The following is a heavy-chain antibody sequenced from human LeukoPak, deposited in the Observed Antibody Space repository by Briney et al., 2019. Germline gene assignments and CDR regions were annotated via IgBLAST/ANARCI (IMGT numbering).Heavy chain of an antibody. Sequence: PSETLSLTCTVSGGSISSSSYYWGCIRQPPGKGLECIGSIYYSGSTYYNPSLKSRVTISVDTSKNQFSLKLSSVTAADTAVYYCASPGRFLEWLSYHAFDIWGQGTMVTVSS. D-gene: IGHD3-3*01. J-gene: IGHJ3*02. CDR1: GGSISSSSYY. V-gene: IGHV4-39*01. CDR3: ASPGRFLEWLSYHAFDI. CDR2: IYYSGST.